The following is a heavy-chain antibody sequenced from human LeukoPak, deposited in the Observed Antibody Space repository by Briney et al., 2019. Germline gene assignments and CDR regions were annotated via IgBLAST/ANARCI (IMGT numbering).Heavy chain of an antibody. D-gene: IGHD2-2*01. CDR2: IKQDGSEK. Sequence: AGGSLRLSCAASGFTFSSYWISWVRQAPGKGLEWVANIKQDGSEKYYVDSVKGRFTISRDNAKNSLYLQMNSVRAEDTAVYYCARSRVRPYFDYWGQRTLVTVFS. CDR3: ARSRVRPYFDY. V-gene: IGHV3-7*01. CDR1: GFTFSSYW. J-gene: IGHJ4*02.